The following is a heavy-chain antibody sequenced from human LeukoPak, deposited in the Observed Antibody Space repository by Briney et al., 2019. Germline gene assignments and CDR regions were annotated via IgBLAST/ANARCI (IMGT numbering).Heavy chain of an antibody. Sequence: ASVKVSCKASGYTFTSYGISWVRQAPGQGLEWMGWISAYNGNTNYAQKLQGRVTMTTDTSTSTAYMELRSLRSDDTAVYYCARTMLAPRSSGPNWFDPWGQGTLVTVSS. CDR3: ARTMLAPRSSGPNWFDP. CDR1: GYTFTSYG. V-gene: IGHV1-18*01. D-gene: IGHD6-25*01. CDR2: ISAYNGNT. J-gene: IGHJ5*02.